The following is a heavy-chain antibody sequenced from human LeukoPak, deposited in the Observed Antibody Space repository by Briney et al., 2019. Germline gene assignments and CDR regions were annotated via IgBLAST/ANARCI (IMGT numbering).Heavy chain of an antibody. CDR1: GFSLSTSGVG. Sequence: SGPTLVKPTQTLTLTCTFSGFSLSTSGVGVGWIRQPPGKALEWLALIYWDDDKRYNPSLKSRLTITKDTSKNQVVLTMTNMDPADTATYYCAHRRVATGVFDYWGQGTLVTVSS. CDR3: AHRRVATGVFDY. CDR2: IYWDDDK. V-gene: IGHV2-5*02. D-gene: IGHD5-12*01. J-gene: IGHJ4*02.